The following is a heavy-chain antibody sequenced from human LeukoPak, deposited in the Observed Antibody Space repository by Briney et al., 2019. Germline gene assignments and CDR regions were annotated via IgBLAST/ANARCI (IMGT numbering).Heavy chain of an antibody. CDR1: GGSISSSSYY. V-gene: IGHV4-39*01. CDR2: IYYSGST. Sequence: SETLSLTCTVSGGSISSSSYYWGWIRQPPGKGLEWIGSIYYSGSTYYNPSLKSRVTISVDTSKNQFSLKLSSVTAADTAVYYCARRIYCSSTSCYANKSDYWGQGTLVTVSS. CDR3: ARRIYCSSTSCYANKSDY. D-gene: IGHD2-2*01. J-gene: IGHJ4*02.